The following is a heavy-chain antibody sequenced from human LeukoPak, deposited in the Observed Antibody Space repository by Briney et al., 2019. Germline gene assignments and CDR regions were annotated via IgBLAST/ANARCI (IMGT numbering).Heavy chain of an antibody. CDR3: ARHEVAARRVFDY. J-gene: IGHJ4*02. CDR2: IYYSGST. V-gene: IGHV4-39*01. Sequence: SETLSLTCTVSGGSLSSSSYYWGWIRQPPGKGLEWIGIIYYSGSTYYNPSLKSRVTISVDTSKNQFSLKLSSVTAADTAVYYCARHEVAARRVFDYWGQGTLVTVSS. D-gene: IGHD6-6*01. CDR1: GGSLSSSSYY.